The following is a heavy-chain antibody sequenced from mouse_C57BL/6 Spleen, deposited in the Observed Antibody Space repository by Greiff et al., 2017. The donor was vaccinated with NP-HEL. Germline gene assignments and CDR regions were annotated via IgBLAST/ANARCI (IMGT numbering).Heavy chain of an antibody. Sequence: EVKLMESGGGLVKPGGSLKLSCAASGFTFSDYGMHWVRQAPEKGLEWVAYISSGSSTIYYADTVKGRFTISRDNAKNTLFLQMTSLRSEDTAMYYCARDLGYYGSSYGRYFDVWGTGTTVTVSS. V-gene: IGHV5-17*01. CDR1: GFTFSDYG. CDR2: ISSGSSTI. J-gene: IGHJ1*03. D-gene: IGHD1-1*01. CDR3: ARDLGYYGSSYGRYFDV.